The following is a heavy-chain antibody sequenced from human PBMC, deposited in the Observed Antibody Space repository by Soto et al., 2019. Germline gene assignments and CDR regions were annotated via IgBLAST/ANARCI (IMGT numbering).Heavy chain of an antibody. D-gene: IGHD2-2*01. CDR3: ARDLACSSTSCQLHYYGMDV. V-gene: IGHV4-61*01. Sequence: SETLSLTCTVSGGSVSSGSYYWSWIRQPPGKGLEWIGYIYYSGSTNYNPSLKSRVTISVDTSKNQFSLKLSSVTAADTAVYYCARDLACSSTSCQLHYYGMDVWGQATTVTVSS. CDR2: IYYSGST. J-gene: IGHJ6*02. CDR1: GGSVSSGSYY.